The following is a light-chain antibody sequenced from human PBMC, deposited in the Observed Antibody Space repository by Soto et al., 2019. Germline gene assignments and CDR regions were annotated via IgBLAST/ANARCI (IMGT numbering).Light chain of an antibody. CDR3: AAWDDSLIAWV. V-gene: IGLV1-47*01. CDR1: SYNIGTNY. CDR2: RNN. Sequence: QSVLTQPPSASGTPGQRVTISCSGSSYNIGTNYVYWYQHLPGTAPKLLIYRNNQRPSGVPDRFSGSKSGTSASLAISGLRSEDEADYYCAAWDDSLIAWVFGGGTKLTV. J-gene: IGLJ3*02.